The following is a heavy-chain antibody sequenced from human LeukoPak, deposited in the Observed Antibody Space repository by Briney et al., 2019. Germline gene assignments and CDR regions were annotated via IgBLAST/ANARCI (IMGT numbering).Heavy chain of an antibody. D-gene: IGHD6-13*01. CDR3: ARDLGAAAGTD. V-gene: IGHV4-39*07. J-gene: IGHJ4*02. Sequence: SETLSLTCTVSGGSISSSSYYWGWIRQPPGKGLEWIGSIYYSGSTYYNPSLKSRVTISVDTSKNQFSLKLSSVTAADTAVYYCARDLGAAAGTDWGQGTLVTVSS. CDR2: IYYSGST. CDR1: GGSISSSSYY.